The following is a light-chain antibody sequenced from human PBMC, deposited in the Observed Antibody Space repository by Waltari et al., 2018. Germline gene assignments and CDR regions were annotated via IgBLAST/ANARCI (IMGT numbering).Light chain of an antibody. CDR1: QSVSSNY. CDR2: GAS. J-gene: IGKJ1*01. CDR3: QQYSSSPRT. Sequence: EIVLTQSPGTLSLSPGEGATLSCRASQSVSSNYLAWYQQKPGQAPRLLIYGASFRATGIPDRFSGSGPGTDFSLIISRLEPEDFVVYYCQQYSSSPRTFGQGTKVEIK. V-gene: IGKV3-20*01.